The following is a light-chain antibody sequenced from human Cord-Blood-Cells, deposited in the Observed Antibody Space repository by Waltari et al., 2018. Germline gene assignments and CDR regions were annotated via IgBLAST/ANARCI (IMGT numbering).Light chain of an antibody. CDR2: AAS. CDR3: QQYYSTPLT. CDR1: QSISSY. J-gene: IGKJ4*01. Sequence: DIQTTQSPSSLSASVGDRVTITCRASQSISSYLNWYQQKPGKAPKLLIYAASSLQSGVPSRFSGSGSGTDFTLTISSLQAEDVAVYYCQQYYSTPLTFGGGTKVEIK. V-gene: IGKV1-39*01.